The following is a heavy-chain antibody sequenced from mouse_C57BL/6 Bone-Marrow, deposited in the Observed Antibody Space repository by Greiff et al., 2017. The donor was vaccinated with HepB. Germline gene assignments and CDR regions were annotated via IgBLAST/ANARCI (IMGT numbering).Heavy chain of an antibody. CDR3: ARGPFDY. CDR2: IWSGGST. Sequence: QVQLQQSGPGLVQPSQILSITCTVSGFSLTSYGVHWVRQSPGKGLEWLGVIWSGGSTDYNAAFISRLSISKDNSKSQVFFKMNSLQADDTAIYYCARGPFDYWGQGTTFTVSS. J-gene: IGHJ2*01. CDR1: GFSLTSYG. V-gene: IGHV2-2*01.